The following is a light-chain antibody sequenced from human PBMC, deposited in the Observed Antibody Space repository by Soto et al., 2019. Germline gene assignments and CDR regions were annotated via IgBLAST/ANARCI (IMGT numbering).Light chain of an antibody. Sequence: GDRVAITCRARQSISNWLAWYXXKXGXXXKXXXFAASSLQSGVPSRFSGSGYGTDFTLTVSSLQPEDSATYYCQQSYTSRITFGLGKRLEIK. CDR2: AAS. J-gene: IGKJ5*01. V-gene: IGKV1-39*01. CDR3: QQSYTSRIT. CDR1: QSISNW.